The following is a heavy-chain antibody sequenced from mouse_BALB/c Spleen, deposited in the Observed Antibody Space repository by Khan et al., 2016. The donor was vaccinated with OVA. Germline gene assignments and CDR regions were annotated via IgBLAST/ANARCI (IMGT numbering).Heavy chain of an antibody. Sequence: QVQLKESGAELARPGASVKLSCKASGYTFTDYYINWVKQRTGQGLEWIGEISPGSGDNYYNERFKGKATLTAAKSSSTAYMQLSSLTSVATAVYVCARSHYFGYTFAYWGQGTLVTVSA. CDR3: ARSHYFGYTFAY. CDR2: ISPGSGDN. D-gene: IGHD1-2*01. J-gene: IGHJ3*01. CDR1: GYTFTDYY. V-gene: IGHV1-77*01.